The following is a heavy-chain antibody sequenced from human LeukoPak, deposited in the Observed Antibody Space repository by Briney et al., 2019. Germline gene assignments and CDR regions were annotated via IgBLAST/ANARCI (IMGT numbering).Heavy chain of an antibody. J-gene: IGHJ4*02. Sequence: AGGSLRLFCGVCGMTFEIHRMQGVRQPRGEGRVGLAFIKYDGSRTDYEDSVKGRFTVSRDNSKNTLYLEMNSLRAEDTAVYYCIKDTIFTVDSFDYWGQGTLVTVSS. CDR3: IKDTIFTVDSFDY. D-gene: IGHD3-3*01. V-gene: IGHV3-30*02. CDR2: IKYDGSRT. CDR1: GMTFEIHR.